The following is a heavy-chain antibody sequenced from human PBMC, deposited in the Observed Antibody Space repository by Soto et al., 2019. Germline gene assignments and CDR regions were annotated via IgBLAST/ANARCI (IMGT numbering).Heavy chain of an antibody. CDR2: ISGSGTIT. CDR3: AKDFYRDAYTTGFFDY. Sequence: SLRLSCAASGFTFTNYVMTWVRQAPGKGLEWVSSISGSGTITYYADSVKGRFTISRDNSKNTLSLQMNSLRAEATAVYYCAKDFYRDAYTTGFFDYWGQGTLVTVSS. J-gene: IGHJ4*02. D-gene: IGHD4-4*01. CDR1: GFTFTNYV. V-gene: IGHV3-23*01.